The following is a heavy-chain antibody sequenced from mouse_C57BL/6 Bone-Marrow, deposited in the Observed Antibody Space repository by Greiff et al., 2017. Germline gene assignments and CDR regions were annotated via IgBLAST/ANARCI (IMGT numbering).Heavy chain of an antibody. Sequence: EVKLVESGPALVKPSQTVSLTCTVTGYSITNGNHWWNWIRQVSGSKLEWIGYISSSGSTDSNPSLKSRISITRDTSKNQLFLQLNSGTTEDIDTYYCATGSSYWYFDVWGTGTTVTVSS. CDR1: GYSITNGNHW. CDR3: ATGSSYWYFDV. D-gene: IGHD1-1*01. V-gene: IGHV3-4*01. J-gene: IGHJ1*03. CDR2: ISSSGST.